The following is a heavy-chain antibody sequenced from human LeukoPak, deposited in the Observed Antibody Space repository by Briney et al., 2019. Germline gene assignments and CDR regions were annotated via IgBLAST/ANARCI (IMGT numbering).Heavy chain of an antibody. Sequence: SETLSLTCIVSGDSIVTYYWSWLRQPAGKGLEWIGRINTSGGTNYNPSLKSRVTMSVDTSTNQFSLKLTSVTAADTAVYYCARDAGRTRAPFDYWGQGTLDTVSS. CDR2: INTSGGT. J-gene: IGHJ4*02. CDR3: ARDAGRTRAPFDY. V-gene: IGHV4-4*07. CDR1: GDSIVTYY. D-gene: IGHD6-13*01.